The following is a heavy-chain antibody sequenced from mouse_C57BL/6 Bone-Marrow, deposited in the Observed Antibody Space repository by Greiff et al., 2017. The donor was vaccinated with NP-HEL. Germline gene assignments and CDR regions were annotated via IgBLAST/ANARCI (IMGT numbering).Heavy chain of an antibody. D-gene: IGHD4-1*01. CDR1: GYSFTGYY. V-gene: IGHV1-42*01. J-gene: IGHJ3*01. CDR3: ARSELGWFAY. CDR2: INPSTGGT. Sequence: VQLKESGPELVKPGASVKISCKASGYSFTGYYMNWVKQSPEKSLEWIGEINPSTGGTTYNQKFKAKATLTVDKSSSTAYMQLKSLTSEDSAVYYCARSELGWFAYWGQGTLVTVSA.